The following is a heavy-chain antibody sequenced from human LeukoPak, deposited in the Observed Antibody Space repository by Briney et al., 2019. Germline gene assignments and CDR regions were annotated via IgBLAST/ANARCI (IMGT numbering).Heavy chain of an antibody. V-gene: IGHV3-23*01. CDR1: GFSFSSYV. CDR3: ARDDFGDSLYYFDY. J-gene: IGHJ4*02. Sequence: GGSLRLSCAASGFSFSSYVMSWVRQAPGKGLEWVSYIGGRGGNTYYADSVKGRFTVSRDNSMNTLYLQMKSLRAEDTAVYYCARDDFGDSLYYFDYWGQGTLVTVSS. CDR2: IGGRGGNT. D-gene: IGHD4-17*01.